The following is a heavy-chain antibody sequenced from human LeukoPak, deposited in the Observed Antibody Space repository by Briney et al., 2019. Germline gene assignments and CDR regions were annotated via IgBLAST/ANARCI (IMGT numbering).Heavy chain of an antibody. J-gene: IGHJ3*02. Sequence: PSETLSLTCTVSGGSISSGGYSWGWIRQPPGKGLEWIGYIYHSGSTYYNPSLKSRVTISVDRSKNQFSLKLSSVTAADTAVYYCAKPQDSYYDFWSGYPGAFDIWGQGTMVTVSS. V-gene: IGHV4-30-2*01. CDR1: GGSISSGGYS. CDR2: IYHSGST. D-gene: IGHD3-3*01. CDR3: AKPQDSYYDFWSGYPGAFDI.